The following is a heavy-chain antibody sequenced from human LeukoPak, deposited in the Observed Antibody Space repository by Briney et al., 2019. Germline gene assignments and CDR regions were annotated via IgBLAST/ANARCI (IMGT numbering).Heavy chain of an antibody. D-gene: IGHD3-22*01. CDR2: IYHSGST. V-gene: IGHV4-38-2*02. CDR1: GGSISSGYY. Sequence: SETLSLTCNVSGGSISSGYYWGWIRQPPGKGLEWIGSIYHSGSTYYNPSLKSRVTISVDTSKNQFSLKLSSVTAADTAVYYCARDYYDSSGYPGGWGQGTLVTVSS. J-gene: IGHJ4*02. CDR3: ARDYYDSSGYPGG.